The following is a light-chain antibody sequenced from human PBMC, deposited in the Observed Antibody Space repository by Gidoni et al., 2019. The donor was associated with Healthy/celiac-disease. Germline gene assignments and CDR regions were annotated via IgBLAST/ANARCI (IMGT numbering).Light chain of an antibody. CDR2: DAS. Sequence: DIQMTQSPSTLSASVGDKVTITCRASQSISSWLAWYQQKPGKAPKLLIYDASSWESGVPSRFSGSGSGTEFTLTISSLQPDDFATYYCQQPMGTFXXXTKVEIK. CDR3: QQPMGT. J-gene: IGKJ1*01. CDR1: QSISSW. V-gene: IGKV1-5*01.